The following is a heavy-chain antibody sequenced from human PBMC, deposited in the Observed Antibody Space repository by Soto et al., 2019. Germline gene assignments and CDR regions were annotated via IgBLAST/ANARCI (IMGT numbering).Heavy chain of an antibody. D-gene: IGHD3-10*01. V-gene: IGHV1-3*01. CDR1: GFIFTNHA. CDR3: ARGIWTMTRGAYYFDN. CDR2: INAGNGHT. J-gene: IGHJ4*02. Sequence: ASVKVSCKASGFIFTNHAMQWVRQAPGQRLEWMGWINAGNGHTKYSQNFQGRVTITRDTSAGTVYMESSSLISEDAAIYYCARGIWTMTRGAYYFDNWGQGTLVTVSS.